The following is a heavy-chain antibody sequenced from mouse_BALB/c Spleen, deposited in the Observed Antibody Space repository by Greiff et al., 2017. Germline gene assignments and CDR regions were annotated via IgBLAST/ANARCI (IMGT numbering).Heavy chain of an antibody. CDR3: ARATGTATSWFAY. V-gene: IGHV5-12-2*01. Sequence: EVKLEESGAGLVQPGGSLKLSCTASGYSFSSYSMSWVRQTPGQRLEWVAYISNGGGSTNYTETVKGRFTISRDKAKNTMYLQMSSLTSEDTAMYYCARATGTATSWFAYWGQGTLVTVSA. J-gene: IGHJ3*01. CDR2: ISNGGGST. D-gene: IGHD1-2*01. CDR1: GYSFSSYS.